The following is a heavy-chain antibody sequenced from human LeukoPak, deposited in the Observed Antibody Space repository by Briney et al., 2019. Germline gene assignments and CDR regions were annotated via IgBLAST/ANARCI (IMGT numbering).Heavy chain of an antibody. CDR3: ARDRPTGASRVFVVQ. J-gene: IGHJ4*02. V-gene: IGHV3-21*06. CDR2: MSSGSRYI. CDR1: GFSFSIYA. D-gene: IGHD2-15*01. Sequence: PGGSLRLSCTASGFSFSIYAMTWVRQAPGKGLEWISSMSSGSRYIYYADSVRGRFTISRDNTKNSLYLLMNNLRAEDTAIYYCARDRPTGASRVFVVQWGQGTPVTVSS.